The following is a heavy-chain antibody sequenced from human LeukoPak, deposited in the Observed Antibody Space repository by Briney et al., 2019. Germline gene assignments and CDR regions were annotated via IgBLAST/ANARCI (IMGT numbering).Heavy chain of an antibody. CDR3: ARAGVWDYSDSSGYHNAAFDI. CDR2: INPSSGGT. CDR1: GYTFTDYY. Sequence: ASVKVSCKASGYTFTDYYMHWVRQAPGQGLEWMGWINPSSGGTNYAQKFQGRVTVTRDTSIITAYMDLSRLRSDDTAVYYCARAGVWDYSDSSGYHNAAFDIWGQGTMVTVSS. J-gene: IGHJ3*02. V-gene: IGHV1-2*02. D-gene: IGHD3-22*01.